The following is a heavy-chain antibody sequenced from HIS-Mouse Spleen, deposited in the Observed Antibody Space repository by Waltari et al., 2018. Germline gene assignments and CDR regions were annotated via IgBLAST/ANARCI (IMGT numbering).Heavy chain of an antibody. Sequence: QLQLQESGPGLVKPSETLSLTCTVSGGSISSSSYYSGWIRQPPGNGLEWIGRIYYSGSTYYNPSLKSRVTISVDTSKNQFSLKLSSVTAADTAVYYCARDSDKYSSSSRDGMDVWGQGTTVTVSS. V-gene: IGHV4-39*07. CDR1: GGSISSSSYY. D-gene: IGHD6-6*01. CDR3: ARDSDKYSSSSRDGMDV. CDR2: IYYSGST. J-gene: IGHJ6*02.